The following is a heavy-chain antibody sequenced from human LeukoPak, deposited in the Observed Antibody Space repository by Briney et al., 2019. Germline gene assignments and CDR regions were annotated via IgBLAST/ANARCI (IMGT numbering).Heavy chain of an antibody. CDR1: GFTFSSYA. CDR3: AKIGLRFLEWLLSPMDV. V-gene: IGHV3-48*01. J-gene: IGHJ6*03. Sequence: PGRSLRLSCAASGFTFSSYAMNWVRQAPGKGLEWVSFISGSSSIIHYADSVKGRFTISRDNSKNTLYLQMNSLRAEDTAVYYCAKIGLRFLEWLLSPMDVWGKGTTVTVSS. CDR2: ISGSSSII. D-gene: IGHD3-3*01.